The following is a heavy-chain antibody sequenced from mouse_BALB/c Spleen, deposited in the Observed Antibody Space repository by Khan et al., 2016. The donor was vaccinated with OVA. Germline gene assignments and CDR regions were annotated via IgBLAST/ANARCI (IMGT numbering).Heavy chain of an antibody. J-gene: IGHJ4*01. Sequence: QVQLQQSGAELARPGASVKMSCKASGYTFTSHTMHWVKQRHGQGLECIGYINPRSGYTQYNQKFNDKATLTADISSSTAYMQLSSLTSEDTAVYYCARRRTEDAWDYWGQGTSVTVSS. CDR2: INPRSGYT. V-gene: IGHV1-4*01. CDR3: ARRRTEDAWDY. CDR1: GYTFTSHT.